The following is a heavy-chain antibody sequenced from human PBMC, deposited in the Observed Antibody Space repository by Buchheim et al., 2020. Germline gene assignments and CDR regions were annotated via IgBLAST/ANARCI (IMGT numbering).Heavy chain of an antibody. V-gene: IGHV3-30*03. Sequence: QVQLVESGGGVVQPGRSLRLSCAASGFTFSSYGMHWVRQAPGKGLEWVAVISYDGSNKYYADSVKGRFTISRDNSKNTLYLQMNSLRAEDTAVYYCAMGYGSFGYWGQGTL. CDR1: GFTFSSYG. CDR3: AMGYGSFGY. D-gene: IGHD3-10*01. CDR2: ISYDGSNK. J-gene: IGHJ4*02.